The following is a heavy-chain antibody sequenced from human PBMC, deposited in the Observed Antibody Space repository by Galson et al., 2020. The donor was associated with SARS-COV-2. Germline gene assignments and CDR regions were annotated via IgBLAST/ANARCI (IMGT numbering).Heavy chain of an antibody. D-gene: IGHD2-2*01. J-gene: IGHJ6*04. V-gene: IGHV1-69*05. CDR1: GGTFSDYG. CDR3: AFTIGSWTTTSWRVAESFEMDV. CDR2: FIPIFGTA. Sequence: ASVKVSCKASGGTFSDYGFSWVRQAPGQGLEWMGGFIPIFGTASYAQKFQGRVTITTDESTSTAYMELSSLRYEDTAVYYCAFTIGSWTTTSWRVAESFEMDVWGNGTTVTVAS.